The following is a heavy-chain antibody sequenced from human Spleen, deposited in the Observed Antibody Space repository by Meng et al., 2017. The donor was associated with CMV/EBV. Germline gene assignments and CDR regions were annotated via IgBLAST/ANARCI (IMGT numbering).Heavy chain of an antibody. CDR3: ARRVDGDFNYYGMDV. CDR1: GFTFSSYA. CDR2: ISGSGGST. J-gene: IGHJ6*02. D-gene: IGHD4-17*01. V-gene: IGHV3-23*01. Sequence: GGSLRLSCAASGFTFSSYAMSWVRQAPGKGLEWVSAISGSGGSTYYADSVKGRFTISRDNSKNTLYLKMNSLRAEDTAVYYCARRVDGDFNYYGMDVWGQGTTVTVSS.